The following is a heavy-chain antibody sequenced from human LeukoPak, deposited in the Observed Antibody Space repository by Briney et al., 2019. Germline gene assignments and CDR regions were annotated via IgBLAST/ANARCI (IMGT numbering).Heavy chain of an antibody. CDR1: GYTFTGYC. D-gene: IGHD3-16*01. CDR3: ARDQGKDYYYYYYYMDV. J-gene: IGHJ6*03. Sequence: ASVKVSCRASGYTFTGYCMHWVRQAPGQGLEWMGWINPNSGGTNYAQKFQGRVTMTRDTSISTAYMELSRLRSDDTAVYYCARDQGKDYYYYYYYMDVWGKGTTVTVSS. V-gene: IGHV1-2*02. CDR2: INPNSGGT.